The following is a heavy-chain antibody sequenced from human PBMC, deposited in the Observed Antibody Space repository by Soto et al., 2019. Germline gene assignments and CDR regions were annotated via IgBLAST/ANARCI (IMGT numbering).Heavy chain of an antibody. CDR3: ARAQSPAQGPFDY. J-gene: IGHJ4*02. Sequence: EVQLGESGGGLVQPGGSLRLSCAASGFIVTRNYISWVRQAPGKGLEWVSVVYSGGTTNYADPVKGRFTISRDNSKNTVYLQMNSLRVEDTAVYYCARAQSPAQGPFDYWGQGTLVTVSS. V-gene: IGHV3-66*01. CDR2: VYSGGTT. CDR1: GFIVTRNY.